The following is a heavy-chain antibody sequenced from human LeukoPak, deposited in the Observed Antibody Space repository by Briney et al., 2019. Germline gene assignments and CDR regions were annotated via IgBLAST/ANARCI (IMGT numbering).Heavy chain of an antibody. D-gene: IGHD3-10*01. CDR1: GFTFDDYG. CDR2: INWNGGST. J-gene: IGHJ6*03. Sequence: GGSLRLSCAASGFTFDDYGMSWVRQAPGKGLEWVSGINWNGGSTGYADSVKGRFTISRDNAKNSLYLQMNSLRAEDTALYYCARSMDRGKDNYYYYMDVWGKGTTVTVSS. V-gene: IGHV3-20*04. CDR3: ARSMDRGKDNYYYYMDV.